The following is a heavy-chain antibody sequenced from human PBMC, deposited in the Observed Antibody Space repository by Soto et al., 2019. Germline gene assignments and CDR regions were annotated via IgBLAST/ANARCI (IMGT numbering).Heavy chain of an antibody. J-gene: IGHJ4*02. CDR3: ARGSADKTAMAHPYDY. CDR2: ITPIFGKA. Sequence: QVQLVQSGAEVKKPGSSVKVSCKASGGTFRTYAISWVRQAPGQGLEWMGGITPIFGKANYAQKFQGRVSITADESTTTTYMELRSLRSEDTAVYYCARGSADKTAMAHPYDYWGQGTLVTVSS. V-gene: IGHV1-69*01. D-gene: IGHD5-18*01. CDR1: GGTFRTYA.